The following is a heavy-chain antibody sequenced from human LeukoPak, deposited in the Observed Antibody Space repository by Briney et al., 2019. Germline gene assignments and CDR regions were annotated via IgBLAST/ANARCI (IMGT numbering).Heavy chain of an antibody. Sequence: PSETLSLTCTVSGYSISSGYYWGWIRQPPGKGLEWIGSIYHSGSTYYNPSLKSRVTISVDTSKNQFSLKLSSVTAADTAVYYCARIPVDVDTAMVTMRYYYYYMDVWGKGTTVTVSS. CDR2: IYHSGST. CDR3: ARIPVDVDTAMVTMRYYYYYMDV. CDR1: GYSISSGYY. J-gene: IGHJ6*03. V-gene: IGHV4-38-2*02. D-gene: IGHD5-18*01.